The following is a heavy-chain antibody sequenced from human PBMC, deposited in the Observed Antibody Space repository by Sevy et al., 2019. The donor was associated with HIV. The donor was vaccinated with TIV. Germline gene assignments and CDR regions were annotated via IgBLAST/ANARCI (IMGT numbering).Heavy chain of an antibody. CDR1: GFSFSDYY. J-gene: IGHJ3*02. Sequence: GGSLRLSCAASGFSFSDYYMTWVRQAPGKGLEWVSYISGSANAIFYADSVKGRFIISTDNTKKTLFLRMDTLRAEDTAVYYCARGGLAASGGGFGAFDMWGQGTMVTVSS. CDR3: ARGGLAASGGGFGAFDM. V-gene: IGHV3-11*01. CDR2: ISGSANAI. D-gene: IGHD6-25*01.